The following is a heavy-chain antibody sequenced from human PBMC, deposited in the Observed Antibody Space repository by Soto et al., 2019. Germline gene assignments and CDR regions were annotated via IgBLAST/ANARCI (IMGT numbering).Heavy chain of an antibody. D-gene: IGHD1-26*01. J-gene: IGHJ4*02. V-gene: IGHV3-33*01. CDR2: MWWHGRDK. Sequence: PGGSLRLSCAASGFTFRSYVRHWVRQAPGKGLEWVAVMWWHGRDKFYADSVKGRFTISRDNSNKTLYLQMNRLRAEDKAVYYCARDAGGESGSLTFDNWGQGTMVTVS. CDR3: ARDAGGESGSLTFDN. CDR1: GFTFRSYV.